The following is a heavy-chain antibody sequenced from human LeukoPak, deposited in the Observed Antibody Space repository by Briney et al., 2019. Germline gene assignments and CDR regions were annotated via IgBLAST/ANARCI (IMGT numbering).Heavy chain of an antibody. Sequence: GGSLRLSCAASGFTFSSYSMNWVRQAPGKGLGWVAFIRFDGSNKYYADSVKGRFTISRDNSKNTLYLQMNTLRVEDTAVYYCAKEATIFGVVHDAFDIWGQGTMVTVSS. J-gene: IGHJ3*02. D-gene: IGHD3-3*01. CDR3: AKEATIFGVVHDAFDI. V-gene: IGHV3-30*02. CDR1: GFTFSSYS. CDR2: IRFDGSNK.